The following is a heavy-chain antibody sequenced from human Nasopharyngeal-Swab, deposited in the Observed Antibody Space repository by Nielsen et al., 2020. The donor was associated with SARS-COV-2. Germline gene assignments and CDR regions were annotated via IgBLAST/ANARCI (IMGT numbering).Heavy chain of an antibody. CDR1: GFTFSSYG. CDR3: AKNSGYDSFDY. V-gene: IGHV3-30*18. D-gene: IGHD5-12*01. CDR2: ISYDGSNK. J-gene: IGHJ4*02. Sequence: GGSLRLSCAASGFTFSSYGMHWVRQAPGKGLERVAVISYDGSNKYYADSVKGRFTISRDNSKNTLYLQMNSLRAEDTAVYYCAKNSGYDSFDYWGQGTLVTVSS.